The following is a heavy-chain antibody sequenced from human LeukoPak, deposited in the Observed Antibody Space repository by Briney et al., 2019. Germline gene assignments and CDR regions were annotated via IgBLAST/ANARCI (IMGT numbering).Heavy chain of an antibody. D-gene: IGHD6-19*01. Sequence: GGSLRLSCAASGFTFSSYWMSWVRQAPGKGLEWVANIKQDGSEKYYVDSVKGRFTISRDNSKNTLYLQMNSLRAEDTAVYYCAKAEVGVIAVAGIDYWGQGTLVTVSS. CDR2: IKQDGSEK. CDR1: GFTFSSYW. J-gene: IGHJ4*02. V-gene: IGHV3-7*01. CDR3: AKAEVGVIAVAGIDY.